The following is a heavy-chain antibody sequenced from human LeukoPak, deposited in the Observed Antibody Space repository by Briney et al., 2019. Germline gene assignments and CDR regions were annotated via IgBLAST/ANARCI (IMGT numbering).Heavy chain of an antibody. CDR3: AREERRSWYFDY. D-gene: IGHD1-1*01. CDR2: IYHSGST. CDR1: GGSISSSNW. J-gene: IGHJ4*02. V-gene: IGHV4-4*02. Sequence: SETLSVTCAVSGGSISSSNWWSWVRQPPGKGLEWIGEIYHSGSTNYNPSLKSRVTISVDKSKNQFSLKLSSVTAADTAVYYCAREERRSWYFDYWGQGTLVTVSS.